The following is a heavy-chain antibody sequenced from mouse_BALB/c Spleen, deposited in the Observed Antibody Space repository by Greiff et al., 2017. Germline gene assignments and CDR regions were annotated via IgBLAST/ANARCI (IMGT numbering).Heavy chain of an antibody. CDR2: IDPYYGGT. D-gene: IGHD2-4*01. V-gene: IGHV1S135*01. CDR3: ARWGMITLYYAMDY. Sequence: VQLQQSGPELVKPGASVKVSCKASGYSFTDYNMNWVKQSNGKSLEWIGNIDPYYGGTSYNQKFKGKATLTVDKSSSTAYMQLKSLTSEDSAVYYCARWGMITLYYAMDYGGQGTSVTVSS. J-gene: IGHJ4*01. CDR1: GYSFTDYN.